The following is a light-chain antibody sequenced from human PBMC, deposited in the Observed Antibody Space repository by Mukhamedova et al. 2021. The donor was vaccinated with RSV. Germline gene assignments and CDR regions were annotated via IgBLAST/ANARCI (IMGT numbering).Light chain of an antibody. CDR1: QSVSSNY. CDR3: QHYGYSPET. J-gene: IGKJ1*01. Sequence: GERATLSCRASQSVSSNYLAWYQQKPGQAPRLLIYAASSRATGIPDRFSGSGSGTDFTLTISRLEPEDFAVYYCQHYGYSPETFGQ. V-gene: IGKV3-20*01. CDR2: AAS.